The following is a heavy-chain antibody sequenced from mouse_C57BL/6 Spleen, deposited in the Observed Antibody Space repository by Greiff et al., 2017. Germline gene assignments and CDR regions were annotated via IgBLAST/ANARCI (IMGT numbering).Heavy chain of an antibody. J-gene: IGHJ2*01. Sequence: QVQLQQSGAELVRPGTSVKMSCKASGYTFTNYWIGWAKQRPGHGLEWIGDIYPGGGYTNYNEKFKGKATLTADKSSSTAYMQFSSLTSEDSAIYYCARSGDYDGRNYFDDWGQGTTLTVSS. CDR3: ARSGDYDGRNYFDD. D-gene: IGHD2-4*01. V-gene: IGHV1-63*01. CDR1: GYTFTNYW. CDR2: IYPGGGYT.